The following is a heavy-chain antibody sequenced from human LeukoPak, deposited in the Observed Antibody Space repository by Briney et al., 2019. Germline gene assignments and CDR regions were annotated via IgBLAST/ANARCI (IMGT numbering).Heavy chain of an antibody. CDR3: TTYRSGHY. D-gene: IGHD6-19*01. Sequence: GGSLKLSCAASGFTFSGSDVHWVRQASGKGLEWVGRITTMASNYATAYAASVRGRFTISRDDSEDMAYLQMNSLTTADTALYYCTTYRSGHYWGQETLVTVSS. J-gene: IGHJ4*02. CDR2: ITTMASNYAT. CDR1: GFTFSGSD. V-gene: IGHV3-73*01.